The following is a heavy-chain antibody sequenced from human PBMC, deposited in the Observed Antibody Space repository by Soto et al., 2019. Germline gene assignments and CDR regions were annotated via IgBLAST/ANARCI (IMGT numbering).Heavy chain of an antibody. CDR1: GFTFSSYG. CDR2: ISWDGTTQ. V-gene: IGHV3-30*18. CDR3: AKTPGDYPLSWYFEL. D-gene: IGHD4-17*01. J-gene: IGHJ2*01. Sequence: QVQLVESGGGVVQPGRSLRLSCAASGFTFSSYGLHWVRQSPGKGLEWVAIISWDGTTQYYADSVKGRFTISRDNSNNTLSLQMKSLRAEDTAVYYGAKTPGDYPLSWYFELWGRGTLVTFSA.